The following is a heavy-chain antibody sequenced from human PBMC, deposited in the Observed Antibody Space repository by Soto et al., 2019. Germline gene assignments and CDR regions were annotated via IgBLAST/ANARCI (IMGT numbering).Heavy chain of an antibody. CDR1: GDTFTNYA. Sequence: QVQLVQSGAEVKKPGSSVKVSCKASGDTFTNYAITWVRQAPGQGLEWMGGIIPIFGTANYAQKFQGRVTITADESTSTAYMELNNLRSEDTAVYYCARGDSSAFYSQRWFDPWGQGTLVTVSS. CDR2: IIPIFGTA. J-gene: IGHJ5*02. D-gene: IGHD3-22*01. CDR3: ARGDSSAFYSQRWFDP. V-gene: IGHV1-69*12.